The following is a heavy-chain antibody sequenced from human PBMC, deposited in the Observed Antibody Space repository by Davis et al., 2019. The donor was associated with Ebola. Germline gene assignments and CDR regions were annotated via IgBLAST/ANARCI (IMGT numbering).Heavy chain of an antibody. J-gene: IGHJ4*02. CDR1: GGSISSSSYY. CDR2: IYYSGST. Sequence: MPSETLSLTCTVSGGSISSSSYYWGWIRQPPGKGLEWIGSIYYSGSTYYNPSLKSRVTISVDTSKNQFSLKLSSVTAADTAVYYCARLGNYYDSSGYPNWGQGTLVTVSS. CDR3: ARLGNYYDSSGYPN. V-gene: IGHV4-39*01. D-gene: IGHD3-22*01.